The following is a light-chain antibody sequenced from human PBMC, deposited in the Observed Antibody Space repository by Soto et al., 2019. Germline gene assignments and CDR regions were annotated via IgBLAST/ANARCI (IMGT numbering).Light chain of an antibody. CDR1: SSDVGGYNF. Sequence: QSALTQPASVSGSPGQSITISCTGTSSDVGGYNFVSWYQQHPGKAPKLIIYEVTSRPSGVSNRFSGSKSGNTASLTISGLQAEDEADYYCSSYAGRDSWRFGGGTKLTVL. CDR3: SSYAGRDSWR. V-gene: IGLV2-14*03. J-gene: IGLJ3*02. CDR2: EVT.